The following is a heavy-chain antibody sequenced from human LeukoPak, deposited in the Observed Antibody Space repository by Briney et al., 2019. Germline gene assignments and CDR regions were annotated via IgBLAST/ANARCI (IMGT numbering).Heavy chain of an antibody. CDR1: GYTFTGYF. J-gene: IGHJ4*02. CDR2: ISAYNGNT. CDR3: AREAPYGDYAYYFDY. D-gene: IGHD4-17*01. V-gene: IGHV1-18*04. Sequence: ASVKVSCKTSGYTFTGYFIHWVRQAPGQGLEWMGWISAYNGNTNYAQKLQGRVTMTTDTSTSTAYMELRSLRSDDTAVYYCAREAPYGDYAYYFDYWGQGTLVTVSS.